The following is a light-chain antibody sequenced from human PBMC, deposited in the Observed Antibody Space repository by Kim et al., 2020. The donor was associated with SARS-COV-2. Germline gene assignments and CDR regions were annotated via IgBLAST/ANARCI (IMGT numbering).Light chain of an antibody. J-gene: IGKJ4*01. V-gene: IGKV3-11*01. CDR1: QSVYNY. CDR2: DAS. CDR3: QQRSEWPLT. Sequence: LSPGKRATLSCRASQSVYNYLAWYQQMPGQAPRLLVYDASNRATGIPARFSGSGSETDFTLTINSLEPEDFALYYCQQRSEWPLTFGGGTKVDIK.